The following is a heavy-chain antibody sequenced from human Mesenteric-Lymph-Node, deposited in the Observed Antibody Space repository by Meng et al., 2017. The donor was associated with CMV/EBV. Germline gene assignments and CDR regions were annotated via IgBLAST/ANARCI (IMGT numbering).Heavy chain of an antibody. Sequence: AASGFTFSSYSRDWVRQAPGKGLEWVSSISSSSSYIYYADSVKGRFTISRDNAKNSLYLQMNSLRAEDTAVYYCARMSSTFRAGFDPWGQGTLVTVSS. V-gene: IGHV3-21*01. CDR2: ISSSSSYI. J-gene: IGHJ5*02. CDR1: GFTFSSYS. D-gene: IGHD2-2*01. CDR3: ARMSSTFRAGFDP.